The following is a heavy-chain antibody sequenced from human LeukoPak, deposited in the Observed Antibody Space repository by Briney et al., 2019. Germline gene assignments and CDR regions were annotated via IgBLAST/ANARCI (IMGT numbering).Heavy chain of an antibody. CDR1: GGTFSSYA. V-gene: IGHV1-69*04. CDR2: IIPILGIA. D-gene: IGHD6-6*01. J-gene: IGHJ4*02. CDR3: ARDSSSTPGYFDY. Sequence: SVKVSCKASGGTFSSYAISRVRQAPGQGLEWMGRIIPILGIANYAQKFQGRVTITADKSTSTAYMELSSLRSEDTAVYYCARDSSSTPGYFDYWGQGTLVPVSS.